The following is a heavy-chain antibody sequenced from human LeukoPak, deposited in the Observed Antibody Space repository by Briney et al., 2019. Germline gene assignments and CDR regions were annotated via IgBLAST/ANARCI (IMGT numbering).Heavy chain of an antibody. J-gene: IGHJ3*02. D-gene: IGHD3-9*01. CDR3: ARDPASLRYFDWLFPAEGAFDI. Sequence: SETLSLTCTVSGGSISSSSYYWGWIRQPPGKGLEWIGSIYYSGSTYYNPSLKSRVTISVDTSKNQFSLKLSSVTAADTAVYYCARDPASLRYFDWLFPAEGAFDIWGQGTMVTVSS. V-gene: IGHV4-39*07. CDR1: GGSISSSSYY. CDR2: IYYSGST.